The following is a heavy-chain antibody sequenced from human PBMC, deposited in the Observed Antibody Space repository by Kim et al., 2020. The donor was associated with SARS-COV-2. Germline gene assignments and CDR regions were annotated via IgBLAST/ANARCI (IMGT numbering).Heavy chain of an antibody. CDR2: IYPGDSDT. Sequence: GESLKISCQGSGYNFATSWIAWVRQMPGKGLEWMGIIYPGDSDTKYSPSFQGQVTMSADKSISTAYLQWSSLKASDTAMYYCARRSGRKLTASYMDVWGKGTTVTVSS. CDR3: ARRSGRKLTASYMDV. D-gene: IGHD3-10*01. J-gene: IGHJ6*03. V-gene: IGHV5-51*01. CDR1: GYNFATSW.